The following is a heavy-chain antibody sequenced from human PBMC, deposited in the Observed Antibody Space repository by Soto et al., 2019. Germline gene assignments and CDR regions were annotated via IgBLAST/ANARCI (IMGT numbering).Heavy chain of an antibody. CDR2: ISGSGGRS. CDR3: AKAYFVWSSEQPYYFDY. CDR1: GFTFSNYA. D-gene: IGHD3-16*01. Sequence: EVQLLDSGGGLVQPGGSLRLSCAASGFTFSNYAMTWVRQGPGKGLEWVSGISGSGGRSYYADSVKGRFTISRDNSKSKVYLTNNRPRTEETALYYCAKAYFVWSSEQPYYFDYWGQGTLVTVSS. V-gene: IGHV3-23*01. J-gene: IGHJ4*02.